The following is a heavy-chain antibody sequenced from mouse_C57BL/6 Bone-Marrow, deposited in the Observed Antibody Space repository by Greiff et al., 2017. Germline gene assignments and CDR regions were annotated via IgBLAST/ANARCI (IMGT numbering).Heavy chain of an antibody. V-gene: IGHV3-8*01. CDR2: ISYSGST. Sequence: VQLKESGPGLAKPSQTLYLTCSVTGYSITSDYWNWIRKFPGNKLEYIGYISYSGSTYYTTSLKSRISITRNTSQNQYYLQLNSVTTEDTATYYCAREELVGKLYAMYYWGQVTSVTVSS. CDR1: GYSITSDY. J-gene: IGHJ4*01. CDR3: AREELVGKLYAMYY. D-gene: IGHD1-1*01.